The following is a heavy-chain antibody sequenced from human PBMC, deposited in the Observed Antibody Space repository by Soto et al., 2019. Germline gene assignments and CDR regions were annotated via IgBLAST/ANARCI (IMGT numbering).Heavy chain of an antibody. D-gene: IGHD5-18*01. V-gene: IGHV3-15*07. CDR3: SHGYYQYFES. J-gene: IGHJ4*02. CDR2: IKSKTDGGTV. CDR1: GFTFSSYG. Sequence: GGSLRISCAASGFTFSSYGMHWVRQAPGKGPEWVGRIKSKTDGGTVEYAAPVKGRFTISRDDSENTLYLQMNSLKTEDTAVYYCSHGYYQYFESWGQGTLVTVSS.